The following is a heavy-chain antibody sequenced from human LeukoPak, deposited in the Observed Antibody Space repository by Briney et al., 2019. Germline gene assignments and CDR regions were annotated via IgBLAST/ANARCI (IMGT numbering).Heavy chain of an antibody. Sequence: ASVKVSCKASGYTFTTYYIHWVRQAPGQGLEWMGIINPGGGTTTYAQKFQGRVTMTRDTSTSTVYMELSSLRSEDTAVYYCARDQSGKKNGHLDFWGQGTLVTVTS. V-gene: IGHV1-46*01. D-gene: IGHD4-23*01. J-gene: IGHJ4*02. CDR1: GYTFTTYY. CDR2: INPGGGTT. CDR3: ARDQSGKKNGHLDF.